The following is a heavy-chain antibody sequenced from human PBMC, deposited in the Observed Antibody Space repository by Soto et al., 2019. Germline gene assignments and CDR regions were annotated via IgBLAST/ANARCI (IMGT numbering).Heavy chain of an antibody. D-gene: IGHD3-22*01. CDR2: IYYSGST. V-gene: IGHV4-31*03. Sequence: SEPLSLTCTVSGGSISSGGYYWSWIRQHPGKGLEWIGYIYYSGSTYYNPSLKSRVTISVDTSKNQFSLKLSSVTAADTAVYYCARDRHYYDSSGYFDYWGQGNLVTVSS. J-gene: IGHJ4*02. CDR3: ARDRHYYDSSGYFDY. CDR1: GGSISSGGYY.